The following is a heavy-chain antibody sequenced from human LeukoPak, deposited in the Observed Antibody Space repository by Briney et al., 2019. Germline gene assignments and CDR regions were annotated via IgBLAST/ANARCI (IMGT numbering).Heavy chain of an antibody. V-gene: IGHV4-39*01. CDR1: GGSIRSSYYY. CDR3: ARGQGDSGTWYYGMDV. J-gene: IGHJ6*02. D-gene: IGHD1-26*01. CDR2: IYDSGST. Sequence: PSETLSLTCTVSGGSIRSSYYYWGWIRQPPGKGLEWIGSIYDSGSTYYNPSLKSRVTISVDTSKNQFSLKLNSVTAADTAVYYCARGQGDSGTWYYGMDVWGQGTTVTVSS.